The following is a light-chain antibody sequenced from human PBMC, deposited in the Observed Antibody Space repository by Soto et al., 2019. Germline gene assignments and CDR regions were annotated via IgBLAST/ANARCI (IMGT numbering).Light chain of an antibody. CDR2: GVA. Sequence: EIVLTQSPGTLSLSPGERATLSCKASQSVRSSYLAWYQQKPGQAPRLLMYGVASRATGIPDRFSGSGSGTEFTLTISKLEPEDFAVYYCQQYGNSPRTFGQGTKVEF. CDR1: QSVRSSY. J-gene: IGKJ1*01. V-gene: IGKV3-20*01. CDR3: QQYGNSPRT.